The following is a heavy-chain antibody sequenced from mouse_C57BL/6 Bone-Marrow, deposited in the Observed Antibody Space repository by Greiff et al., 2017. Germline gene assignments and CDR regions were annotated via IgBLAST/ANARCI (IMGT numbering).Heavy chain of an antibody. J-gene: IGHJ3*01. V-gene: IGHV1-9*01. CDR2: ILPGSGSS. Sequence: VQLQQSGAELMKPGASVKLSCQATGYTFTGYWIEWVKQRPGHGLEWIGEILPGSGSSNYYETFKGKATFTADTSSTTADMQLSSMTTEDAAIYYCARGGWLLRFAYWGTGTLGTVSA. CDR1: GYTFTGYW. CDR3: ARGGWLLRFAY. D-gene: IGHD2-3*01.